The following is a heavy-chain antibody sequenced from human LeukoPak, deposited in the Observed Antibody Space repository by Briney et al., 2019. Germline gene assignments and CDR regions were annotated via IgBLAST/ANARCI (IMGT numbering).Heavy chain of an antibody. J-gene: IGHJ3*02. Sequence: SQTLSLTCTVSGGSISSGDYYWSWIRQPPGKGLEWIGYIYYSGSTYYNPSLKSRVTISVDTSKNQFSLKLSSVTAADTAVYYCARARVDDYGDYIDAFDIWGQETMVTVSS. CDR2: IYYSGST. V-gene: IGHV4-30-4*01. D-gene: IGHD4-17*01. CDR1: GGSISSGDYY. CDR3: ARARVDDYGDYIDAFDI.